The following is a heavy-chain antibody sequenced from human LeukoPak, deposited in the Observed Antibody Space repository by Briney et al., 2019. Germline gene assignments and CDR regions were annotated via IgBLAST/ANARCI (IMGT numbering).Heavy chain of an antibody. CDR2: IYYSGST. CDR1: GASISSYY. J-gene: IGHJ4*02. D-gene: IGHD3-22*01. V-gene: IGHV4-59*08. Sequence: PSETLSLTCTVSGASISSYYWSWIRQPPGKGLEWIGYIYYSGSTNYTPSLKSRVTISVDTSKNQFSLKLTSVTAADTAMYCCARGLYDSSGYYHDYWGRGTLVTVSS. CDR3: ARGLYDSSGYYHDY.